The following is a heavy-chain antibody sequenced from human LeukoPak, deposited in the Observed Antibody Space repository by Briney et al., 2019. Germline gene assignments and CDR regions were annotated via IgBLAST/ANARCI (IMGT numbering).Heavy chain of an antibody. Sequence: ASVNVSCKVSEYSLSELSMHWVRQAPGKGLEWMGGFDPENGEAVYAQKFQGRVTMTEDTSTDTSYMELNSLKSEDTAVYYCAAGGVYDLLDNWGQGTLVTVSS. J-gene: IGHJ4*02. D-gene: IGHD2-8*01. CDR3: AAGGVYDLLDN. CDR2: FDPENGEA. CDR1: EYSLSELS. V-gene: IGHV1-24*01.